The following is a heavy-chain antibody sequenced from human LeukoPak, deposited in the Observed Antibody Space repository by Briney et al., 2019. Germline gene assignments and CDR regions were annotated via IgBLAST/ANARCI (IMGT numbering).Heavy chain of an antibody. CDR2: IYDDGSKE. CDR1: GFIFNNHG. D-gene: IGHD3-3*01. CDR3: GRDLRSGYLDY. Sequence: PGRSLRLSCAASGFIFNNHGMYWVRQAPGKGLEGVAVIYDDGSKEYYADSVKGRFTISRDDSKKMVYLQMNSLRAEDSAVYYCGRDLRSGYLDYWGQGSLVTDSS. V-gene: IGHV3-33*01. J-gene: IGHJ4*02.